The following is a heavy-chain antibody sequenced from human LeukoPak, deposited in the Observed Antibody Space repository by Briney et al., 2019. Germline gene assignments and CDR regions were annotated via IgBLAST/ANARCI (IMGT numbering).Heavy chain of an antibody. Sequence: GGSLRLSCAASGFTFSSYAMSWVRQAPGKGLEWVSAISGSGGSTYYADSVKGRFTISRDNSRNTLSLEMNSLRAEDTAVYYCAKDHVGTWSALDYWGQGTLVTVSS. CDR1: GFTFSSYA. CDR2: ISGSGGST. D-gene: IGHD6-13*01. J-gene: IGHJ4*02. V-gene: IGHV3-23*01. CDR3: AKDHVGTWSALDY.